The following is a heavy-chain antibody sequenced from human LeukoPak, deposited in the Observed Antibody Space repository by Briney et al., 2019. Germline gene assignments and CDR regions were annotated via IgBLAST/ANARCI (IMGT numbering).Heavy chain of an antibody. CDR1: GFTFSSYS. J-gene: IGHJ4*02. CDR2: INPSSSAI. CDR3: ARLPSGDY. D-gene: IGHD3-10*01. Sequence: GGSLRLSCAASGFTFSSYSMNWVRQAPGKGLEWVSYINPSSSAIYYADSVKGRFTISRDNAKNSLYLQMSSLRDEDTAVYYCARLPSGDYWGQGTLVTVSS. V-gene: IGHV3-48*02.